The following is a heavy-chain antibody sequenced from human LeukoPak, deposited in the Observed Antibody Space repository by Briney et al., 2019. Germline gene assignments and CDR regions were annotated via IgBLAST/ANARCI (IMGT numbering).Heavy chain of an antibody. V-gene: IGHV3-30*18. CDR1: GFSFSNYG. CDR2: TSYDGSNK. D-gene: IGHD2-8*01. CDR3: AKDKTKRGSYYDYGMVV. J-gene: IGHJ6*04. Sequence: GRSLRLSCAASGFSFSNYGMHWVRQAPGKGLEWVAFTSYDGSNKYYADSVKGRFTISRDNSKDTLYLQMNSLRAEDTAVYYCAKDKTKRGSYYDYGMVVWGKGTTVTVSS.